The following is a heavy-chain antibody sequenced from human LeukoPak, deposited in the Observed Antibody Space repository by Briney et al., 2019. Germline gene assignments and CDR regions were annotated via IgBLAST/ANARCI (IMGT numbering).Heavy chain of an antibody. CDR3: ATAYSSSWSSFDY. V-gene: IGHV1-2*04. D-gene: IGHD6-13*01. CDR1: GYTFTGYY. J-gene: IGHJ4*02. CDR2: INPNSGGT. Sequence: ASVKVSCKASGYTFTGYYMHWVRRAPGQGLEWMGWINPNSGGTNYAQKFQGWVAMTRDTSISTAYMELSRLRSDDTAVYYCATAYSSSWSSFDYWGQGTLVTVSS.